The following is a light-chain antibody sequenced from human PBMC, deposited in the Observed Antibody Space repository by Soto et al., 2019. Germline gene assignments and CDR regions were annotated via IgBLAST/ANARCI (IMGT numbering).Light chain of an antibody. CDR3: QSYDNILSGPL. Sequence: QSVLTQPPSVSGAPGQTNTMSCTGSGSNVGASYDVHWYQVLPGAGPRLLIYKNNNRPSGVPDRFSGSKSGTSASLAITGLRAEDEADYYCQSYDNILSGPLFGGGTKLTVL. J-gene: IGLJ3*02. V-gene: IGLV1-40*01. CDR2: KNN. CDR1: GSNVGASYD.